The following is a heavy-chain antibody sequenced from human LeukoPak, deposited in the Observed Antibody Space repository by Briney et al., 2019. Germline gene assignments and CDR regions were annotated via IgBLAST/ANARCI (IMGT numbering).Heavy chain of an antibody. CDR2: ISSSSSTI. J-gene: IGHJ6*04. D-gene: IGHD3-3*01. CDR1: GFTFSSYN. Sequence: GGSLRLSCAASGFTFSSYNMNWVRQAPGKGLEWVSYISSSSSTIYYADSVKGRFTISRDNAKNSLYLQMNSLRAEDTAVYYFGRVPYYAFWRGYPGAVMDVWGKGTTVTVSS. V-gene: IGHV3-48*01. CDR3: GRVPYYAFWRGYPGAVMDV.